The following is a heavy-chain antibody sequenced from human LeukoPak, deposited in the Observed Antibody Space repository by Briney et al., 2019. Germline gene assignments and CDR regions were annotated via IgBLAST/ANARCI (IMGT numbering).Heavy chain of an antibody. CDR3: ARDNYGSGSYFVV. Sequence: EASVKVSCKASGYRFTDYCVHWVPQAPGQGLEWMGWINPNNGGTNLARKFQGRVTMTRDTSISTTNMELRWLRSDDTAVYYCARDNYGSGSYFVVWGQGTTVTVSS. V-gene: IGHV1-2*02. CDR2: INPNNGGT. CDR1: GYRFTDYC. D-gene: IGHD3-10*01. J-gene: IGHJ6*02.